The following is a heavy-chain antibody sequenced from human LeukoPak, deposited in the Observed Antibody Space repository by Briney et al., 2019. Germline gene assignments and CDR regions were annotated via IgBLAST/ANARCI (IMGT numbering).Heavy chain of an antibody. CDR2: ISAYNRDT. V-gene: IGHV1-18*01. CDR3: ARIAVAGTYYFDY. CDR1: GFTFTRYG. D-gene: IGHD6-19*01. Sequence: ASVKVSCTASGFTFTRYGISWVRQAPGQGLEWMGWISAYNRDTKYAQNFQGRVTMTTDTSTSTAYMELRSLRSDDTAVYYCARIAVAGTYYFDYWGQGTLVTVSS. J-gene: IGHJ4*02.